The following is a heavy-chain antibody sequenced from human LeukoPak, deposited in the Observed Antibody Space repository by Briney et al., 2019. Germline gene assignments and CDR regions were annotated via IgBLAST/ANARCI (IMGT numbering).Heavy chain of an antibody. Sequence: GGSLRLSCAASGFTFSSYAMSWVRQAPGKGLEWVSVIYGGPTAYYADSVKDRFTISRDNPKNTLNLQMNSLRAEDSAVYYCAREIGQLGGAFDIWGQGTMVTVSS. J-gene: IGHJ3*02. CDR3: AREIGQLGGAFDI. CDR1: GFTFSSYA. V-gene: IGHV3-53*01. D-gene: IGHD7-27*01. CDR2: IYGGPTA.